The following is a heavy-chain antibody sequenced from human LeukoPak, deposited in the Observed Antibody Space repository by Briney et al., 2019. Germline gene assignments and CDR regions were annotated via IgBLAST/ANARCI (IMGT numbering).Heavy chain of an antibody. D-gene: IGHD4/OR15-4a*01. CDR1: GVTVSSNY. CDR2: IYSGGST. V-gene: IGHV3-53*01. Sequence: PGGSLRLSCAASGVTVSSNYMSWVRQAPGKGLEWVSVIYSGGSTYYADSVKGRFTISRDNSKNTLYLQMNSLRAEDTAVYYCARLTMVLAFDIWGQGTMVTVSS. CDR3: ARLTMVLAFDI. J-gene: IGHJ3*02.